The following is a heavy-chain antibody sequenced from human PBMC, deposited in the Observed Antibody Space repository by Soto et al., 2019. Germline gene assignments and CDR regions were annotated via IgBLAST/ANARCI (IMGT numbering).Heavy chain of an antibody. CDR1: GGSVSSGSYY. V-gene: IGHV4-61*01. Sequence: SETLSLTCTVSGGSVSSGSYYWSWIRQPPGRGLEWIGYIYYSGSPNYNPSLKSRVSISLEDSKQRFPLKRSSVTAADTAVYYCAREGDRTANRFGCWGPGTLVTVSS. CDR3: AREGDRTANRFGC. CDR2: IYYSGSP. J-gene: IGHJ4*02. D-gene: IGHD1-1*01.